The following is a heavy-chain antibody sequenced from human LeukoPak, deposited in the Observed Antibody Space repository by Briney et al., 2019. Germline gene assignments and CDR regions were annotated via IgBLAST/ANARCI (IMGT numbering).Heavy chain of an antibody. J-gene: IGHJ6*02. CDR3: AKDLDYYGSGSYYYYYYGMDV. CDR2: ISGSGGST. Sequence: PGGSLRLSCAASGFTFSSYAMSWVRQAPGKGLEWVSAISGSGGSTYYADSVKGRFTISRDNSKNTLYLQMNSLRAEDTAVYYCAKDLDYYGSGSYYYYYYGMDVWGQGTTVTASS. CDR1: GFTFSSYA. V-gene: IGHV3-23*01. D-gene: IGHD3-10*01.